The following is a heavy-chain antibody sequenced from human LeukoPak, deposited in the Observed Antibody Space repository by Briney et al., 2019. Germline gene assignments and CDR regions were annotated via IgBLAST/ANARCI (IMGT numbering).Heavy chain of an antibody. CDR1: GYTFTSYD. V-gene: IGHV1-8*01. CDR3: ARGGYDFWSGYPQYYYYYYMDV. Sequence: ASVKVSCKASGYTFTSYDINWVRQATGQGLEWMGWMNPNSGNTGYAQKFQGRVTMTRNTSISTAYMELSSLRCEATAVYYCARGGYDFWSGYPQYYYYYYMDVWGKGTMVTVSS. D-gene: IGHD3-3*01. J-gene: IGHJ6*03. CDR2: MNPNSGNT.